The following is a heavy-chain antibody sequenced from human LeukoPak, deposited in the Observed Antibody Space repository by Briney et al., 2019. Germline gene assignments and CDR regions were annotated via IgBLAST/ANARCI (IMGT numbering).Heavy chain of an antibody. J-gene: IGHJ4*02. Sequence: KPSETLSLTCSVPGGSISSLYWSWIRQPPGKGLEWIGYIYYTGSTNYNPSLKSRVTMFVDMSKNQFSLRLSSVTAADTAVYYCARHRAYSSSSPFDYWGQGTQVTVSS. D-gene: IGHD6-6*01. CDR3: ARHRAYSSSSPFDY. CDR2: IYYTGST. CDR1: GGSISSLY. V-gene: IGHV4-59*08.